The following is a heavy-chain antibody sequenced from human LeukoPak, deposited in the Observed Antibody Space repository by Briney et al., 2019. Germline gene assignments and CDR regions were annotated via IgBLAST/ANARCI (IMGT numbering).Heavy chain of an antibody. J-gene: IGHJ4*02. D-gene: IGHD5-12*01. Sequence: GGSLRLSCAASGFTFSSYAMSWVRQTPGKGLEWVSGISGSGGSTNYADSVKGRFTISRDNSKNTLYLQMNSLRAQDTAVYYCAKVNYVEMVATLSFDYWGQGTLVTVS. V-gene: IGHV3-23*01. CDR3: AKVNYVEMVATLSFDY. CDR1: GFTFSSYA. CDR2: ISGSGGST.